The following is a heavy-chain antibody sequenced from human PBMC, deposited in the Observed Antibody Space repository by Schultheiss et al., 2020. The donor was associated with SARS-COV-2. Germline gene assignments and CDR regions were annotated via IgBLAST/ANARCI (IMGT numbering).Heavy chain of an antibody. J-gene: IGHJ4*02. V-gene: IGHV4-61*02. CDR2: IYTSGST. CDR1: GGSISSGSYY. D-gene: IGHD4-23*01. CDR3: ARVDYGGTIDY. Sequence: SETLSLTCTVSGGSISSGSYYWSWIWQPAGKGLEWIGRIYTSGSTNYNPSLKSRVTISVDTSKNQFSLKLSSVTAADTAVYYCARVDYGGTIDYWGQGTLVTVSS.